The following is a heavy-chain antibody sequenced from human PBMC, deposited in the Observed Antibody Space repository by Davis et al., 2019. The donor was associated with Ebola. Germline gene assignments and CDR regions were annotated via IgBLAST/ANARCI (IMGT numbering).Heavy chain of an antibody. D-gene: IGHD2/OR15-2a*01. J-gene: IGHJ5*02. CDR1: NGSIFSGSYY. CDR2: TYVSGGT. CDR3: VTNSTSAGFDR. V-gene: IGHV4-61*09. Sequence: PSETLSLTCTVSNGSIFSGSYYWTWIRQPAGKGLEWIGQTYVSGGTNYNPSLKSRVTISVDTSKNQFSLNLRSVTVADTALYYCVTNSTSAGFDRWGQGILVTVSS.